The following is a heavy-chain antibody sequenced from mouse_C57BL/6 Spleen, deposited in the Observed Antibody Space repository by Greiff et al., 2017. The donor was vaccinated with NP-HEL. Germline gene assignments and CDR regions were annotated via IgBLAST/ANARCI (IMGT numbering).Heavy chain of an antibody. CDR2: IYPRDGST. CDR1: GYTFTDHT. Sequence: QVQLQQSDAELVKPGASVKISCKVSGYTFTDHTIHWMKQRPEQGLEWIGYIYPRDGSTKYNETFKGKATSTADKSANTAYMQLNSLTSEDSAVYFCAREGRTGTFAYWGQGTLVTVSA. V-gene: IGHV1-78*01. J-gene: IGHJ3*01. CDR3: AREGRTGTFAY. D-gene: IGHD4-1*01.